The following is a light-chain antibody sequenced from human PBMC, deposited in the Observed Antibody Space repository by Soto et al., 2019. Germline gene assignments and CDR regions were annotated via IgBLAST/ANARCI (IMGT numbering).Light chain of an antibody. CDR1: QSVSSY. Sequence: EIVLTQSPATLSLSPGERATLSCRASQSVSSYLAWYQQKPGQAPRLLIYDASNRATGIPARFSGSGSGTDFTLTISSLEPEDFAVYYCQQRSNWPITFGRGTRLE. CDR3: QQRSNWPIT. V-gene: IGKV3-11*01. J-gene: IGKJ5*01. CDR2: DAS.